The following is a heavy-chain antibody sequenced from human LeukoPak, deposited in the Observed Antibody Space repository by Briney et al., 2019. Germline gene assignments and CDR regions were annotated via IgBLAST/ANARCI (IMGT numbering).Heavy chain of an antibody. J-gene: IGHJ4*02. CDR3: ARGRNYYDSSGYSYHFDY. CDR1: GFTFSSYA. D-gene: IGHD3-22*01. CDR2: ISYDGSNK. V-gene: IGHV3-30-3*01. Sequence: GRSLRLSCAASGFTFSSYAMHWVRQAPGKGLEWVAVISYDGSNKYYADSVKGRFTISRDNSKNTLYLQMNSLRAEDTAVYYCARGRNYYDSSGYSYHFDYWGQGTLVTVSS.